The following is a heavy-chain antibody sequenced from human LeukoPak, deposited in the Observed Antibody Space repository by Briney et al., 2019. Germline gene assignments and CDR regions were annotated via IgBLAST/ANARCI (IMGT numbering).Heavy chain of an antibody. D-gene: IGHD3-3*01. CDR1: GGSITGYY. Sequence: PSETLSLTCTVSGGSITGYYWSWIRQSPGKGLEWIGYIYTSGNTNYNPSLKSRVTISVDTSKNQFSLKLSSVTAEDTAVYYCARRQSRFDNWFDPWGQGTLVTVSS. J-gene: IGHJ5*02. CDR3: ARRQSRFDNWFDP. CDR2: IYTSGNT. V-gene: IGHV4-4*09.